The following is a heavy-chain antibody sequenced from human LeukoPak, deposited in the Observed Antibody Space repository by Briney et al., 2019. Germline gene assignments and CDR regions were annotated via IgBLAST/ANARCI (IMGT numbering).Heavy chain of an antibody. V-gene: IGHV3-7*01. J-gene: IGHJ6*03. D-gene: IGHD2-21*01. CDR2: IKEDGSEK. Sequence: GGSLRLSCAASGFTFSSYWMSWVRQAPGKGLEWVANIKEDGSEKYYVDSVKGRFTISRDNAKNSLYLQMNSLRAEDTAVYYCARGDCGGDCPSYYYYYMDVWGKGTTVTVSS. CDR1: GFTFSSYW. CDR3: ARGDCGGDCPSYYYYYMDV.